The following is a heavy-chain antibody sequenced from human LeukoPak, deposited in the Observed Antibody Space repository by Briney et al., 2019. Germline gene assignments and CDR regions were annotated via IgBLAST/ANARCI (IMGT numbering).Heavy chain of an antibody. V-gene: IGHV4-4*02. Sequence: SGTLSLTCAVSGGSISSSNWWSWVRQPPGKGLEWIGEIYHSGSTNYNPSLKSRVTISVDTSKNQFSLKLSSVTAADTAVYYCARGGIFGVVVRTHNKHNFDYWGQGTLVTVSS. D-gene: IGHD3-3*01. CDR2: IYHSGST. CDR3: ARGGIFGVVVRTHNKHNFDY. CDR1: GGSISSSNW. J-gene: IGHJ4*02.